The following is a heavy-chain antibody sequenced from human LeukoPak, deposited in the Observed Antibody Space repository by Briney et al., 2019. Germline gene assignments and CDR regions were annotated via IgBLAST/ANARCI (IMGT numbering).Heavy chain of an antibody. CDR1: GFTFSRYG. J-gene: IGHJ4*02. CDR2: IWYDGSNQ. CDR3: ASSSGQYGSGSYYLDY. D-gene: IGHD3-10*01. V-gene: IGHV3-33*01. Sequence: GGSLRVSCAASGFTFSRYGMHWVRQAPGKGLEWVAVIWYDGSNQYYADSVKGRFTLSRGNSKNTLYLQMNSLRAEDTAVYYCASSSGQYGSGSYYLDYWGQGTLVTVSS.